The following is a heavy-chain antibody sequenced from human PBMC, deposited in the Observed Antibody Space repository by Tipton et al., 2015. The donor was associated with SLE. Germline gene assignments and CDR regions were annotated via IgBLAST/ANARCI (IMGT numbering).Heavy chain of an antibody. CDR2: IYYSGSS. D-gene: IGHD2-8*02. Sequence: TLSLTCTVSGASISGGGYSWNWIRQPPGKGLEWIGYIYYSGSSYYSPSLESRITLSVDTSENQFSLNLRSVTVADTAVYYCARESASTGHFDFWGQGTLVTVSS. CDR1: GASISGGGYS. J-gene: IGHJ4*02. V-gene: IGHV4-31*03. CDR3: ARESASTGHFDF.